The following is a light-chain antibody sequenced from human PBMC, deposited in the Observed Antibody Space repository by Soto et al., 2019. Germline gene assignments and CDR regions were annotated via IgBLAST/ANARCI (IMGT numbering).Light chain of an antibody. CDR2: STN. CDR1: SGSVSTSNY. J-gene: IGLJ7*01. V-gene: IGLV8-61*01. CDR3: VLYMGSGISV. Sequence: QTVVTKEPSFSVSPGGTVTLTCGLSSGSVSTSNYPSWYQQTPGQAPRTLIYSTNIRSSGVPDRFSGSILGNKAALTITGAQADDESDYSCVLYMGSGISVFGGGTQLT.